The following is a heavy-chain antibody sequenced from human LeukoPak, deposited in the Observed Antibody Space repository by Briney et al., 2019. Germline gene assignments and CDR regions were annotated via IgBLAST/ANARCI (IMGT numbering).Heavy chain of an antibody. CDR2: INPSGGST. CDR1: GYTFTSYY. Sequence: ASVKVSCKASGYTFTSYYMHWVRRAPGQGLEWMGIINPSGGSTSYAQKFQGRVTMTRDTSTSTVYMELSSLRSEDTAVYYCARDLAGGTVVVAAKGMDVWGQGTTVTVSS. J-gene: IGHJ6*02. D-gene: IGHD2-15*01. V-gene: IGHV1-46*01. CDR3: ARDLAGGTVVVAAKGMDV.